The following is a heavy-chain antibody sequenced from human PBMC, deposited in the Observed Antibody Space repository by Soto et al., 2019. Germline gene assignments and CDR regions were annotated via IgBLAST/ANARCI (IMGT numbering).Heavy chain of an antibody. D-gene: IGHD3-16*01. V-gene: IGHV3-11*01. J-gene: IGHJ4*02. Sequence: QVQLLESGGGLVKPGGSLRLSCAASGFTFSDHYMTWIRQAPGKGVEWVSTISSSATTRYYTDSVKGRFTFSRDNAENSVDLQMNSMRAEDPAVYYCARVGANKVWNMAPRPKGYFFDYWGQGTLVTVSS. CDR2: ISSSATTR. CDR1: GFTFSDHY. CDR3: ARVGANKVWNMAPRPKGYFFDY.